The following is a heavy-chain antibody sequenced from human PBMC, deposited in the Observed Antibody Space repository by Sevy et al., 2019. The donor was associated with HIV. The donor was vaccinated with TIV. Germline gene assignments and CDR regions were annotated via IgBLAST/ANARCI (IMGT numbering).Heavy chain of an antibody. CDR1: GFTFSTYS. J-gene: IGHJ4*02. V-gene: IGHV3-21*01. Sequence: GGSLRLSCAASGFTFSTYSMNWVRQAPGKGLEWVSSISSGSSYIYYADSVKGRFTISRDNAKNSLYLQMSSLRAEDTAVYYCATLSSPMPNSGWYDFFDHWGQGTLVTVSS. D-gene: IGHD6-19*01. CDR3: ATLSSPMPNSGWYDFFDH. CDR2: ISSGSSYI.